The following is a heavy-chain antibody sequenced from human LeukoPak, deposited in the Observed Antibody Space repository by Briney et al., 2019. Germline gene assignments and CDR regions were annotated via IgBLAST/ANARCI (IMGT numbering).Heavy chain of an antibody. Sequence: GGSLRLSCAASGFTFSSYGMHWVRQAPGKGLEWVAFIRYAGSNKYYADSVKGRFTISRDNSKNTLYLQMNSLRAEDTAVYYCAKEGGYCSSTSCRHREYFQHWGQGTLVTVSS. V-gene: IGHV3-30*02. CDR1: GFTFSSYG. J-gene: IGHJ1*01. CDR3: AKEGGYCSSTSCRHREYFQH. CDR2: IRYAGSNK. D-gene: IGHD2-2*01.